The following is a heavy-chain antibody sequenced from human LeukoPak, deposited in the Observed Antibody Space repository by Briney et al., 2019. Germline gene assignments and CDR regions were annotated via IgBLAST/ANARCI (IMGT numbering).Heavy chain of an antibody. CDR3: ARSVPAAYKVDY. J-gene: IGHJ4*02. V-gene: IGHV1-2*02. D-gene: IGHD2-2*01. CDR1: GYTFTGYY. CDR2: INPNSGGT. Sequence: ASVKVSCKASGYTFTGYYMHWVRQAPGQGLEWMGWINPNSGGTNYAQKFQGRVTMTRDTSISTAYMELSRLRSDDTPVYYCARSVPAAYKVDYWGQETLVTVSS.